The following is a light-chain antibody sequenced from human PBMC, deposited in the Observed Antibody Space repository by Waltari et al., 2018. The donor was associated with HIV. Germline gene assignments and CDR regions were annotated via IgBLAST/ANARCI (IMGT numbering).Light chain of an antibody. J-gene: IGLJ2*01. CDR2: YDT. CDR1: NLARKT. CDR3: QVWDSATDHVL. Sequence: LTPPPLLSAAPWDTATITWGATNLARKTVHWYQQKAGQSPVVVMSYDTDRPAGIAERFSGFNSGHTASLIITRVGAGDEADYYCQVWDSATDHVLFGGGTRLTVL. V-gene: IGLV3-21*04.